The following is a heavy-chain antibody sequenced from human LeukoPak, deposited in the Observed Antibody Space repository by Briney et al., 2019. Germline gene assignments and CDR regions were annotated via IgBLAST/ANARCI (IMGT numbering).Heavy chain of an antibody. Sequence: KPSETLSLTCTVSGGSISSYYWTWIRQFPGKGLEVIGYIYYSGTTNYNPSLKSRVTISVDTSKNQFSLRLSSVTAADTAVYYCARESYGSWRLPYGMDVWGQGTTVTVSS. D-gene: IGHD3-10*01. J-gene: IGHJ6*02. CDR3: ARESYGSWRLPYGMDV. CDR2: IYYSGTT. CDR1: GGSISSYY. V-gene: IGHV4-59*01.